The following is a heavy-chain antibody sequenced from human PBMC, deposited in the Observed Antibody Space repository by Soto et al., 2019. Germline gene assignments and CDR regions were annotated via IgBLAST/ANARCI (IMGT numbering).Heavy chain of an antibody. CDR1: GGSISSYY. D-gene: IGHD3-3*01. V-gene: IGHV4-59*12. Sequence: PSETLALTCTVSGGSISSYYWWWSRHPPREGVEWIGEIYHSGSTNYNPSLKSRVTISVDKSKNQFSLKLSSVTAADTAVYYCARKPNDFWSGYCYYGMDVWGQGTTVTVSS. J-gene: IGHJ6*02. CDR2: IYHSGST. CDR3: ARKPNDFWSGYCYYGMDV.